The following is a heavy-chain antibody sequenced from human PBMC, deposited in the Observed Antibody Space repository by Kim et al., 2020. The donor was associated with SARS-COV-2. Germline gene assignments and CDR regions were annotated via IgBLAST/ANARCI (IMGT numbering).Heavy chain of an antibody. CDR2: IYYSGST. J-gene: IGHJ4*02. CDR1: GGSISSYY. Sequence: SETLSLTCTVSGGSISSYYWSWIRQPPGKGLEWIGYIYYSGSTNYNPSLKSRVTISVDTSKNQFSLKLSSVTAADTAVYYCARAGTYYYGSGREVGYYFDYWGQGTLVTVSS. V-gene: IGHV4-59*13. D-gene: IGHD3-10*01. CDR3: ARAGTYYYGSGREVGYYFDY.